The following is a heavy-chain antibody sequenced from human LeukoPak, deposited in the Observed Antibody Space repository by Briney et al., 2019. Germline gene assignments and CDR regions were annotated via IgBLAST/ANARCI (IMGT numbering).Heavy chain of an antibody. V-gene: IGHV3-23*01. D-gene: IGHD5/OR15-5a*01. Sequence: GGSLRLSCAASGFPLSSYAMSWVRQVPGKGLEWVSATSSSDDGTYHADSVRGRFTIYRDNFRNTLYLQMNSLRAEDTAVYYCAKTVFYDYDFDYWGQGTLVTVSS. CDR3: AKTVFYDYDFDY. J-gene: IGHJ4*02. CDR1: GFPLSSYA. CDR2: TSSSDDGT.